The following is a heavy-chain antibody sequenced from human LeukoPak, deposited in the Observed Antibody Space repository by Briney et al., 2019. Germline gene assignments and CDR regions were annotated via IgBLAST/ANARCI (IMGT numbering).Heavy chain of an antibody. CDR2: IIPIFGTA. D-gene: IGHD6-13*01. CDR3: ARESYGRYSSSSGGGEDY. J-gene: IGHJ4*02. CDR1: GGTFSSYA. V-gene: IGHV1-69*06. Sequence: ASVKVSCKASGGTFSSYAISWVRQAPGQGLEWMRGIIPIFGTANYAQKFQGRVTITADKSTSTAYMEVSSLRFDDTAVYYCARESYGRYSSSSGGGEDYWGQGTLVTVSS.